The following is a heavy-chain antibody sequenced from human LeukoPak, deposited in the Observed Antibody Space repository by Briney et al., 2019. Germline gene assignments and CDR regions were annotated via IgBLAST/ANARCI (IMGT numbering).Heavy chain of an antibody. CDR1: GFTFSSYW. J-gene: IGHJ4*02. CDR2: ISGSGGST. V-gene: IGHV3-23*01. D-gene: IGHD2-15*01. Sequence: GGSLRLSCTVSGFTFSSYWMSWVRQAPGKGLEWVSAISGSGGSTYYADSVKGRFTISRDNSKNTLYLQMNSLRAEDTAVYYCAKLCSGGYFDYWGQGTLVTVSS. CDR3: AKLCSGGYFDY.